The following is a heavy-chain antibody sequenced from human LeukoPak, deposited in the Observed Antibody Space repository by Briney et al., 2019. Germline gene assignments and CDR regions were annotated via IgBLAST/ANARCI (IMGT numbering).Heavy chain of an antibody. Sequence: GGSLRLSCAASGFTFSSYWMHWVRQAPGKGLVWVSRINSDGSSTSYADSVKGRFTISRDNAKNTLYLQMNSLRAEDTAVYYCAKDRIGYSYGRTGLNYWGQGTLVTVSS. D-gene: IGHD5-18*01. J-gene: IGHJ4*02. CDR1: GFTFSSYW. CDR3: AKDRIGYSYGRTGLNY. CDR2: INSDGSST. V-gene: IGHV3-74*01.